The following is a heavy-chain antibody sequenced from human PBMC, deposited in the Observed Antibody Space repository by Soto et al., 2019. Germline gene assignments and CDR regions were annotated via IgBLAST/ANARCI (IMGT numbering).Heavy chain of an antibody. CDR3: ARDGSGHRGPYHYYGMDV. CDR1: GGTFSSYT. V-gene: IGHV1-69*02. D-gene: IGHD3-10*01. CDR2: IIPILGIA. J-gene: IGHJ6*02. Sequence: QVQLVQSGAEVKKPGSSVKVSCKASGGTFSSYTISWVRQAPGQGLEWMGRIIPILGIANYAQKFQGRVTITADKSTSTAYMELSSLRSEDTAVYYCARDGSGHRGPYHYYGMDVWGQGTTVTVSS.